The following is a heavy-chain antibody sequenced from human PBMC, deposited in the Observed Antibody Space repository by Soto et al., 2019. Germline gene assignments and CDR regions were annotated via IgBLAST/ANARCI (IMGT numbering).Heavy chain of an antibody. CDR3: ATMNPSYYDFWSGSDY. D-gene: IGHD3-3*01. CDR2: IYYSGST. Sequence: QLQLQESGPGLVKPSETLSLTCTVSGGSISSSSYYWGWIRQPPGKGLEWIGSIYYSGSTYYNPSLKRRVTISVDTSKNQFSLKLSSVTAADTAVYYCATMNPSYYDFWSGSDYWGQGTLVTVSS. J-gene: IGHJ4*02. CDR1: GGSISSSSYY. V-gene: IGHV4-39*01.